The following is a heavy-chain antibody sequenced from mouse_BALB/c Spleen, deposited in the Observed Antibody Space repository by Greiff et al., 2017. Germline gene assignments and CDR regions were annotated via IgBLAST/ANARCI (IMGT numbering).Heavy chain of an antibody. V-gene: IGHV1S81*02. CDR3: TREGSSGYFDY. J-gene: IGHJ2*01. D-gene: IGHD1-3*01. CDR1: GYTFTSYY. CDR2: INPSNGGT. Sequence: QVQLKESGAELVKPGASVKLSCKASGYTFTSYYMYWVKQRPGQGLEWIGEINPSNGGTNFNEKFKSKATLTVDKSSSTAYMQLSSLTSEDSAVYYCTREGSSGYFDYWGQGTTLTVSS.